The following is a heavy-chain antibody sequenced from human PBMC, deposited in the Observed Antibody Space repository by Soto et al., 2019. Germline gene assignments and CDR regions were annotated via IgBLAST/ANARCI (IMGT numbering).Heavy chain of an antibody. D-gene: IGHD4-17*01. CDR3: ARDTYDDY. J-gene: IGHJ1*01. V-gene: IGHV3-66*01. Sequence: EVQLVESGGGLVQPGGSLRLSCAASGVTVSNNYMSWVRQAPGKGLEWVSVIYSGGRTYYADSVKGRFIISRDSSKNTLYLQMNCLRAEDTAVYYSARDTYDDYRGQGTLVTVSS. CDR2: IYSGGRT. CDR1: GVTVSNNY.